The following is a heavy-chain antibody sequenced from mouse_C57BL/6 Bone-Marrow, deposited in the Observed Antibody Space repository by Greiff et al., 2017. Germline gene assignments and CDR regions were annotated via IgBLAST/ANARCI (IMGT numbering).Heavy chain of an antibody. Sequence: DVHLVESGGGLVKPGGSLKLSCAASGFTFSSYTMSWVRQTPEKRLQWVAAISGGGGNTYYPDSVKGRFTISRDNDKNLLYLQMSSLRSEDTALYYCSRQVTTVLATKYFDVWGTGTTVTVSS. J-gene: IGHJ1*03. CDR1: GFTFSSYT. CDR3: SRQVTTVLATKYFDV. V-gene: IGHV5-9*01. D-gene: IGHD1-1*01. CDR2: ISGGGGNT.